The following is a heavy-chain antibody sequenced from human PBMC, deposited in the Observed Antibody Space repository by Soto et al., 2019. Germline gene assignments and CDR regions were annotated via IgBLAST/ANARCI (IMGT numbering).Heavy chain of an antibody. D-gene: IGHD6-19*01. V-gene: IGHV3-21*01. CDR2: ISSTSKYI. Sequence: GGSLRLSCAASGFTFSNYSMNWVRQAPGKGLEWVSSISSTSKYIYYADSVKGRFTISRDNAKKSLYLQMNSLRVEDTAVYYCARGLSSGWFDYWGQGILVTVYS. CDR1: GFTFSNYS. J-gene: IGHJ5*01. CDR3: ARGLSSGWFDY.